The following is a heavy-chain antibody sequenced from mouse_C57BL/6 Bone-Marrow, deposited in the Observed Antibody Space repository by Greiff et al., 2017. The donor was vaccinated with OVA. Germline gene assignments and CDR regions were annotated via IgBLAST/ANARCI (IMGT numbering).Heavy chain of an antibody. V-gene: IGHV1-19*01. CDR3: ARGGITTVEFAY. D-gene: IGHD1-1*01. Sequence: VQLQQSGPVLVKPGASVKMSCKASGYTFTDYYMNWVKQSHGKSLEWIGVINPYNGGTSYNQKFKGKATLTVDKSSSTAYMELNSLTSEDSAVYYCARGGITTVEFAYWGQGTLVTVSA. J-gene: IGHJ3*01. CDR1: GYTFTDYY. CDR2: INPYNGGT.